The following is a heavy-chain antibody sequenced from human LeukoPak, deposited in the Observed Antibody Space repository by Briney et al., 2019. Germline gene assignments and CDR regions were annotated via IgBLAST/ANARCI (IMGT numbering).Heavy chain of an antibody. D-gene: IGHD5-18*01. V-gene: IGHV1-2*02. CDR3: ARDYRIQLWGQGFDY. CDR2: INPNSGGT. Sequence: ASVKVSCKASGYTFTGYYMHWVRQAPGQGLEWMGWINPNSGGTNYAQKFQGRVTMTRDTSISTAYMELSRLRSDDTAVYYCARDYRIQLWGQGFDYWGQGTLVTVSS. CDR1: GYTFTGYY. J-gene: IGHJ4*02.